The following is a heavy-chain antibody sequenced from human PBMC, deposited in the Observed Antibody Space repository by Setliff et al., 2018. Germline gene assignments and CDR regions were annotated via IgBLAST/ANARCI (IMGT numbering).Heavy chain of an antibody. CDR2: IYHTGTT. V-gene: IGHV4-39*07. J-gene: IGHJ4*02. CDR1: GGSISRSSDY. Sequence: SETLSLTCTVSGGSISRSSDYWGWVRQSPGKGLEWMGSIYHTGTTDYTPSLKSRVTISVDTSKNQFSLRLTSVTAADTAVYYCVRDYGPNDHWGQGTLVTVSS. CDR3: VRDYGPNDH. D-gene: IGHD3-10*01.